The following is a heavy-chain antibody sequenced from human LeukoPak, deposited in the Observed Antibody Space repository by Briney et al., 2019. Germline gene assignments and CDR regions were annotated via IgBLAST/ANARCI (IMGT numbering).Heavy chain of an antibody. J-gene: IGHJ4*02. CDR3: AKDADGDYDY. CDR2: LSANSDTT. CDR1: GFTFSSYA. Sequence: GGSLRLSCAASGFTFSSYAMSWVRQAPGKGLEWVSTLSANSDTTYSRDSVEGRFTIARDNSKNTLYLKMNSLRAEDTAVYYCAKDADGDYDYWGQGTLVTVSS. V-gene: IGHV3-23*01. D-gene: IGHD4-17*01.